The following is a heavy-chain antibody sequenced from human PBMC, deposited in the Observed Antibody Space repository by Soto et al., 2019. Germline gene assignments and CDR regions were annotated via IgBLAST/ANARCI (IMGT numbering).Heavy chain of an antibody. Sequence: QMQLVQSGPEVKQPGTSVKVSCKASGFTFTSSAVQWVRQARGQRLEWIGWIVVGSGNTNYAQKFQERVTITRDMCXSTAYMELSSLRSEDTAVYYCAAERWAYGDSSVDYWGKGTLVTVSS. V-gene: IGHV1-58*01. J-gene: IGHJ4*02. D-gene: IGHD4-17*01. CDR3: AAERWAYGDSSVDY. CDR2: IVVGSGNT. CDR1: GFTFTSSA.